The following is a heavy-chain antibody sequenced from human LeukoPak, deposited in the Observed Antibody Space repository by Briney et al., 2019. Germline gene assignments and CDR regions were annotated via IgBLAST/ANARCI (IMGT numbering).Heavy chain of an antibody. CDR3: ARARNWNGWHFDL. V-gene: IGHV3-20*04. D-gene: IGHD1-1*01. CDR1: GFTFDDYG. J-gene: IGHJ2*01. Sequence: GGSLRLSCAASGFTFDDYGMSWVRQAPGKGLEGVSGINWNGGSTGYADSVKGRFTISRDNVKNSLYLQMDSLRAEDTAVYYCARARNWNGWHFDLWGRGTLVTVSS. CDR2: INWNGGST.